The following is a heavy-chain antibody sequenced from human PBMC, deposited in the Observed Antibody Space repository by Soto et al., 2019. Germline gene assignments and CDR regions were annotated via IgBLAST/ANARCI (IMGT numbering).Heavy chain of an antibody. CDR2: IYHSVST. CDR3: ARYYYDSSGYYYFDY. J-gene: IGHJ4*02. D-gene: IGHD3-22*01. V-gene: IGHV4-30-2*01. Sequence: TSETLSLTCAVSGGSISSGGYSWSWIRQPPGKGLEWIGYIYHSVSTYYNPSLKSRVTISVDRSKNQFSLKLSSVTAAETAVYYCARYYYDSSGYYYFDYWGQGTLVTVSS. CDR1: GGSISSGGYS.